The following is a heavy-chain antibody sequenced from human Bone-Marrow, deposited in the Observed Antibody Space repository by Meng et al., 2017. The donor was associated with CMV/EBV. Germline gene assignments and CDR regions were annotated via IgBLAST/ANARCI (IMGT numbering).Heavy chain of an antibody. CDR1: GGTFSRYS. CDR2: IIPVFGTA. V-gene: IGHV1-69*05. CDR3: AKRDGGMDV. Sequence: SVKVSCKASGGTFSRYSISWVRQAPGQGLEWVGGIIPVFGTANYAQKFQGRVTISTDESTSTAHMELSSLRSEDTAMYYCAKRDGGMDVWGQGTTVTVSS. J-gene: IGHJ6*02.